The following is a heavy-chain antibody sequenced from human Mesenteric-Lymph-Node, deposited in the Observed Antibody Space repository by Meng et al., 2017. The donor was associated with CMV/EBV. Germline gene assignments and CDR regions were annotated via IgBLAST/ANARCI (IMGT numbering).Heavy chain of an antibody. Sequence: GSLRLSCAVYGGSFSGYHWSWIRQPPGKGLEWIGEINDIGTTKYNPSLKSRVTTSVDTSNNQFSLKLSSVTAADTGVYFCAREGDYYYGMDVWGQGTTVTVSS. V-gene: IGHV4-34*01. J-gene: IGHJ6*02. CDR2: INDIGTT. CDR3: AREGDYYYGMDV. CDR1: GGSFSGYH.